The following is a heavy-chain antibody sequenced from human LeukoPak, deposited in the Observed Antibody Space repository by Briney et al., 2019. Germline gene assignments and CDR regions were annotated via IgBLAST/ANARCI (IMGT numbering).Heavy chain of an antibody. CDR3: ARDLSTGPADYCFDS. CDR2: ISNVGGSK. J-gene: IGHJ4*02. V-gene: IGHV3-30-3*01. D-gene: IGHD2-2*01. Sequence: GRSLRLSCAASGFTFSDYAIHWGRQAPGKGLEWVSVISNVGGSKHYADSVKGRFTISRDNSKNTLLLQMNSLRPEDTAVYYCARDLSTGPADYCFDSWGQGTLVTVSS. CDR1: GFTFSDYA.